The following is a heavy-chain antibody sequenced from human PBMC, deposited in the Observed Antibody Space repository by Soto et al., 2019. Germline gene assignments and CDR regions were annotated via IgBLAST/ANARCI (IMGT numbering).Heavy chain of an antibody. Sequence: LRLSCAASGFTFSSCAMSWVRQAPGKGLEWVSGISGSGGGTYYADSVKGRFTISRDNSKNTLYLQMNSLRAEDTAVYYCAKDRSRSYGSGYPLGYFDYWGQGTLVTVSS. CDR3: AKDRSRSYGSGYPLGYFDY. CDR1: GFTFSSCA. J-gene: IGHJ4*02. V-gene: IGHV3-23*01. D-gene: IGHD3-22*01. CDR2: ISGSGGGT.